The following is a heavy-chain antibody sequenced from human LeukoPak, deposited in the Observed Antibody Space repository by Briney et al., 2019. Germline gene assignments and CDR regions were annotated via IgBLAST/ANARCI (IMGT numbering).Heavy chain of an antibody. Sequence: PSETLSLTCTVSGGSLSSGSYYWGWIRQPPGKGLEWIWSMYYNGNTYYNPPLKSRVTISVDTSKNHFSLRLSSVTAADTAVYYCATIAPGTHAFDMWGQGTTVTVSP. CDR2: MYYNGNT. V-gene: IGHV4-39*02. CDR1: GGSLSSGSYY. CDR3: ATIAPGTHAFDM. J-gene: IGHJ3*02. D-gene: IGHD2-21*01.